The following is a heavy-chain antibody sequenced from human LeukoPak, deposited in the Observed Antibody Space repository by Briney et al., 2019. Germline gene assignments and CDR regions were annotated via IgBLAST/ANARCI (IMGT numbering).Heavy chain of an antibody. J-gene: IGHJ4*02. D-gene: IGHD5-12*01. V-gene: IGHV3-7*03. CDR2: IKKDGSEK. Sequence: GGSLRLSCAASGFTFSSYWMSWVRQAPGKGLEWVANIKKDGSEKYYVDSVKGRFTISRDNAKTSLYLQMNSLRAEDTAVYYCANQLVDIVATIGPVDYWGQGTLVTVSS. CDR1: GFTFSSYW. CDR3: ANQLVDIVATIGPVDY.